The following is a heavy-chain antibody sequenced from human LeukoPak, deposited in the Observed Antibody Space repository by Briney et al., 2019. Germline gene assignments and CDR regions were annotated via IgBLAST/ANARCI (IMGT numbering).Heavy chain of an antibody. Sequence: PSETLPLTCTVSGGSIRSYYWSWIRQPPGKGLEWIGYIYYSGSTNYNPSLKSRVTISVDTSKNQFSLKLSSVTAADTAVYYCARSSESYDSSGYYSYYFDYWGQGTLVTVSS. CDR3: ARSSESYDSSGYYSYYFDY. J-gene: IGHJ4*02. D-gene: IGHD3-22*01. CDR2: IYYSGST. V-gene: IGHV4-59*01. CDR1: GGSIRSYY.